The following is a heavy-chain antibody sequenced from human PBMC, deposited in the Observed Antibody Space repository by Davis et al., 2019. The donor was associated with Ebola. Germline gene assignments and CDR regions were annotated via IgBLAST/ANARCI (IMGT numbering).Heavy chain of an antibody. Sequence: SETLSLTCAVYGGSFSGYYWSWIRQPPGKGLEWIGEINPSGSTNYNPSLKSRVTISVDTSKNQFSLKLSSVTAADTAVYYCAREYYDILTGPWGMDVWGQGTTVTVSS. J-gene: IGHJ6*02. CDR3: AREYYDILTGPWGMDV. CDR2: INPSGST. CDR1: GGSFSGYY. V-gene: IGHV4-34*01. D-gene: IGHD3-9*01.